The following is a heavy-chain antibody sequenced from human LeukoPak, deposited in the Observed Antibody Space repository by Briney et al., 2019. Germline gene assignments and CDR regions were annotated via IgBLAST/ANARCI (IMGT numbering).Heavy chain of an antibody. J-gene: IGHJ2*01. CDR1: GYTFTSYG. V-gene: IGHV1-18*01. CDR3: ARAGYYYDSSLWYFDL. Sequence: ASVKVSCKASGYTFTSYGFSWVRQAPGQGLEWMGLISAYNGKTNYSQKLQGRLTITTATTSHTHDIELRALRSDETAVYYCARAGYYYDSSLWYFDLWGGGTLVTVSS. CDR2: ISAYNGKT. D-gene: IGHD3-22*01.